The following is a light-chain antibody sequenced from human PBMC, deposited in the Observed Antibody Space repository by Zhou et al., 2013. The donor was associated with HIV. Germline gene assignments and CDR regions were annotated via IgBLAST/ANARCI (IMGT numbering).Light chain of an antibody. CDR2: GAS. CDR1: QSVSSTY. CDR3: QHYGVSPYT. Sequence: EIVMTQSPAALSVSPGERATLSCRASQSVSSTYLAWYQHKPGQGPKVLIFGASTRANGIPGRFSGSGSGTEFTLTISRLEPEDFAVYYCQHYGVSPYTFGPGTKLEI. J-gene: IGKJ2*01. V-gene: IGKV3-20*01.